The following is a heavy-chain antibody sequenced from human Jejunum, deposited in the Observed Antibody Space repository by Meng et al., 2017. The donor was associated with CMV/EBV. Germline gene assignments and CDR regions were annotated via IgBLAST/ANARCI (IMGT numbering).Heavy chain of an antibody. D-gene: IGHD1-26*01. CDR1: GFSPRTSGEG. J-gene: IGHJ4*02. CDR2: IYRGDDK. V-gene: IGHV2-5*02. Sequence: QGTFKESGPRLVKPTQTLTLTCAFSGFSPRTSGEGVGWIRQPPGKALEWLALIYRGDDKRYSPSLNSRLTIAKDTSKNEVVLTLTNMGPIDTGTYYCAHFVGGYYPSRPDYWGQGTLVTVSS. CDR3: AHFVGGYYPSRPDY.